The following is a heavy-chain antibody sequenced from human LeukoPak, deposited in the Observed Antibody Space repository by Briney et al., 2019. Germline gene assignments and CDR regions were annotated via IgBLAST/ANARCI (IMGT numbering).Heavy chain of an antibody. J-gene: IGHJ4*02. CDR3: ARAETYSGRIFDF. CDR2: IYYSGST. Sequence: SETLSLTCTVSGGSISSYYWSWIRQPPGKGLEWIGYIYYSGSTNYNPSLKSRVTISVDTSKNQFSLQLNSVTPEDTAIYYCARAETYSGRIFDFWGQGALVTVSS. V-gene: IGHV4-59*12. CDR1: GGSISSYY. D-gene: IGHD1-26*01.